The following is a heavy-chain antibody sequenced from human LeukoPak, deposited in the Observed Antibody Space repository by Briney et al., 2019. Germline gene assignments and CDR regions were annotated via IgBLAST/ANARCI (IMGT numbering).Heavy chain of an antibody. J-gene: IGHJ4*02. CDR3: ARGRGLPPGHLYYFDY. CDR2: INHSGST. CDR1: GGSFSGYY. V-gene: IGHV4-34*01. Sequence: PSETLSLTCAVYGGSFSGYYWSWIRQPPGKGLEWIGEINHSGSTNYNPSLKSRVTISVDASKNQFSLKLSSVTAADTAVYYCARGRGLPPGHLYYFDYWGQGTLVTVSS. D-gene: IGHD5-12*01.